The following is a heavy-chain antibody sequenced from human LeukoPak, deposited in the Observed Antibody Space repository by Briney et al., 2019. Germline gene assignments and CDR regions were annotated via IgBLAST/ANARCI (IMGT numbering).Heavy chain of an antibody. D-gene: IGHD3-22*01. Sequence: SETLFLTCSVSGVSISSYYWSWIRQRPGKGLEWIGYIYYSWSTNYNPSIKSRVTISVDTSKNQFSLKLSSVTAADTAVYYCARDLGRYYYDSSGYKAPQYDAFDIWGQGTMVTVSS. CDR3: ARDLGRYYYDSSGYKAPQYDAFDI. J-gene: IGHJ3*02. CDR2: IYYSWST. CDR1: GVSISSYY. V-gene: IGHV4-59*01.